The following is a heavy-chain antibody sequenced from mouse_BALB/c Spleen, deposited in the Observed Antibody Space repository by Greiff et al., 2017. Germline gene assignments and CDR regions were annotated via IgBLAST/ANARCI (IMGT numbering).Heavy chain of an antibody. V-gene: IGHV3-2*02. J-gene: IGHJ4*01. Sequence: EVKLVESGPGLVKPSQSLSLTCTVTGYSITSDYAWNWIRQFPGNKLEWMGYISYSGSTSYNPSLKSRISITRDTSKNQFFLQLNSVTTEDTATYYCARVPNWDFYAMDYWGQGTSVTVSS. CDR3: ARVPNWDFYAMDY. D-gene: IGHD4-1*01. CDR2: ISYSGST. CDR1: GYSITSDYA.